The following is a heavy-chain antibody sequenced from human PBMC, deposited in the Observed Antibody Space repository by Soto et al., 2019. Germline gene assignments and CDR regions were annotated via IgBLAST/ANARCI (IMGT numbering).Heavy chain of an antibody. Sequence: ASVKVSCKASGYTFTSYYMHWVRQAPGQGLEWMGIINPSGGSTSYAQKFQGRVTMTRDTSTSTVYMELSSLRSEDTAVYYCARGHYYDSGGYYHYIDYWGQGTLVTVSS. V-gene: IGHV1-46*01. CDR1: GYTFTSYY. D-gene: IGHD3-22*01. CDR3: ARGHYYDSGGYYHYIDY. J-gene: IGHJ4*02. CDR2: INPSGGST.